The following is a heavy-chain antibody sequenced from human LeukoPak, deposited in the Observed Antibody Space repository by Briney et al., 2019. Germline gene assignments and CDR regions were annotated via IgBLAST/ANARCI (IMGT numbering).Heavy chain of an antibody. V-gene: IGHV4-59*01. CDR1: GGSISSYY. J-gene: IGHJ5*02. D-gene: IGHD4-11*01. CDR2: IYYSGST. CDR3: ARLPTEYWFDP. Sequence: PSETLSLTCTASGGSISSYYWSWIRQPPGKGLEWIGYIYYSGSTNYNPSLKSRVTISVDTSKNQFSLKLSSVTAADTAVYYCARLPTEYWFDPWGQGTLVTVSP.